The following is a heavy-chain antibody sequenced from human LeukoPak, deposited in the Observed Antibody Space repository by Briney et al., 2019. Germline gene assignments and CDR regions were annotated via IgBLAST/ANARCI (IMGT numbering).Heavy chain of an antibody. CDR2: MYQSGST. J-gene: IGHJ4*02. CDR1: GGSFSGYY. D-gene: IGHD2-15*01. Sequence: SETLSLTCAVYGGSFSGYYWSWIRQPPGKGLEWIGSMYQSGSTYYNPFLNSRVTISIDTSKNQFSLKLSTVTAADTAVYYCAKRGSGDGYYFDYWGQGALVTVSS. CDR3: AKRGSGDGYYFDY. V-gene: IGHV4-34*01.